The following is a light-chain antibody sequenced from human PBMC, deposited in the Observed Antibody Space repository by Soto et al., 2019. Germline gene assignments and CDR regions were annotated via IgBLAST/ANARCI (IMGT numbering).Light chain of an antibody. J-gene: IGKJ5*01. CDR2: GAS. CDR1: QSVSSSY. CDR3: QQYGSSPPIT. Sequence: IVLTQSPGTLSLSPGERATLSCRASQSVSSSYLAWYQQKPGQAPRLLIYGASSRATGIPDRFSGSGSGTDFTLTISRLEPEDFAVYYCQQYGSSPPITFGQGTHW. V-gene: IGKV3-20*01.